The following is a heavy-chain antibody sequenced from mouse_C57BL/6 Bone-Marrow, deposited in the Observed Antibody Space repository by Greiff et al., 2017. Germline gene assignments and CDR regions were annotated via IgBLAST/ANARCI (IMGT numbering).Heavy chain of an antibody. V-gene: IGHV1-81*01. CDR1: GYTFTSYG. J-gene: IGHJ3*01. CDR3: ARENWDGGWFAY. Sequence: QVHVKQSGAELARPGASVKLSCKASGYTFTSYGISWVKQRPGQGLEWIGEIYPRCGNTYYNEKFKGKATLTADKSSSTAYMELRSLTSEDSAVYFCARENWDGGWFAYWGQGTLVTVSA. CDR2: IYPRCGNT. D-gene: IGHD4-1*01.